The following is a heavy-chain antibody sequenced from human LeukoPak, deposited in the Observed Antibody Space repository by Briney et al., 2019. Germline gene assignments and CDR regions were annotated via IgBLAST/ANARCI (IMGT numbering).Heavy chain of an antibody. V-gene: IGHV1-69*05. CDR1: GGTFSSYA. CDR2: IIPIFGTA. Sequence: SVKVSCKASGGTFSSYAISWVRQAPGQGLEWMGGIIPIFGTANYAQKFQGRVTITTDESTSTAYMELSSLRSEDTAVYYYPRHFWSGYYRDYWGQGTLVTVSS. J-gene: IGHJ4*02. CDR3: PRHFWSGYYRDY. D-gene: IGHD3-3*02.